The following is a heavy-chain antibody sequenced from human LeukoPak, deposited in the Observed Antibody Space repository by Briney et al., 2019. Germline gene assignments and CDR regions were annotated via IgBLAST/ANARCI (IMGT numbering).Heavy chain of an antibody. Sequence: ASVKVSCKASGYTFTSYYMHWVRQAPGQGLEWMGIINPSGGSTSYAQKFQGRVTMTRDTSTSTVYMELSSLRSEDAAVYYCARELIAARWWFDPWGQGTLVTVSS. J-gene: IGHJ5*02. D-gene: IGHD6-6*01. V-gene: IGHV1-46*01. CDR2: INPSGGST. CDR3: ARELIAARWWFDP. CDR1: GYTFTSYY.